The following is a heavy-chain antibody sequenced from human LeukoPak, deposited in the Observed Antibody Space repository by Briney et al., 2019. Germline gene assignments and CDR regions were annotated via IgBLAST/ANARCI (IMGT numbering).Heavy chain of an antibody. CDR2: IRYDGSNK. Sequence: GGSLRLSCAASGFTFSSYGMHWARQAPGKGLEWVAFIRYDGSNKYYADSVKGRFTISRDNSKNTLYLQMNSLRAEDTAVYYCARDSIAAPFFDYWGQGTLVTVSS. V-gene: IGHV3-30*02. CDR1: GFTFSSYG. D-gene: IGHD6-13*01. CDR3: ARDSIAAPFFDY. J-gene: IGHJ4*02.